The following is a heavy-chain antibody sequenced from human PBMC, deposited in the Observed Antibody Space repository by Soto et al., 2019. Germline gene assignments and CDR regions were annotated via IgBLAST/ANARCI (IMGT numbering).Heavy chain of an antibody. Sequence: ASVKVSCKASGYTFTSYGISWVRQAPGQGLEWMGWISAYNGNTNYAQKLQGRVTMTTDISTSTAYMELRSLRSDDTAVYYCAREQGDTAIYYGMDVWGQGTTVTVSS. J-gene: IGHJ6*02. CDR2: ISAYNGNT. V-gene: IGHV1-18*01. CDR3: AREQGDTAIYYGMDV. CDR1: GYTFTSYG. D-gene: IGHD5-18*01.